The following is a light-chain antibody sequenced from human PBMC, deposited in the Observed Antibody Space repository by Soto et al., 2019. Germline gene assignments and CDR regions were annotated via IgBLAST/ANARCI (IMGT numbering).Light chain of an antibody. CDR2: DAS. CDR1: QSVSDY. Sequence: EIVLTQSPATLSLSPGERATLSCRASQSVSDYLAWYQQKPAQAPRLLMYDASNRATGIPARFSGSGFGTDFTLTISSLEPEDFAVYYCEQRSIWPLYTFGQGTKVDIK. J-gene: IGKJ2*01. CDR3: EQRSIWPLYT. V-gene: IGKV3-11*01.